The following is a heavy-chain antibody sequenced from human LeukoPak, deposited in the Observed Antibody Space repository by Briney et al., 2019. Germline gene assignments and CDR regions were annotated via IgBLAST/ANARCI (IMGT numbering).Heavy chain of an antibody. V-gene: IGHV4-59*01. CDR2: IYCSGST. CDR1: GGSISSYY. Sequence: SETLSLTCTVSGGSISSYYWSWIRQPPGKGLEWIGYIYCSGSTNYNPSLKSRVTISVDTSKNQFSLKLSSVTAADTAVYYCARVAQSSSDYWGQGTLVTVSS. D-gene: IGHD6-19*01. J-gene: IGHJ4*02. CDR3: ARVAQSSSDY.